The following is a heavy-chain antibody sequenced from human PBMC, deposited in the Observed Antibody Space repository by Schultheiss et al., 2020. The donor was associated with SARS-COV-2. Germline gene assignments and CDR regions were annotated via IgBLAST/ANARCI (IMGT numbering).Heavy chain of an antibody. CDR3: ASGASGWYHEDY. D-gene: IGHD6-19*01. CDR2: INPSGGST. Sequence: SVKVSCKASGYTFSRYGISWVRQAPGQGLEWMGIINPSGGSTSYAQKFQGRVTITADESTSTAYMELSSLRSEDTAVYYCASGASGWYHEDYWGQGTLVTVSS. J-gene: IGHJ4*02. V-gene: IGHV1-69*11. CDR1: GYTFSRYG.